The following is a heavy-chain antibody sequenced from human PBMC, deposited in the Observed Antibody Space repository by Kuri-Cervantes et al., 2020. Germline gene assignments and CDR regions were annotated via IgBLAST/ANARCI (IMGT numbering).Heavy chain of an antibody. CDR2: IHHTGST. D-gene: IGHD3-10*01. Sequence: GSLRLSCTVSGASISTNYWSWIRQSPGKGLEWIGYIHHTGSTNHIPSLKSRVTISVDTSKNQFSLKLSPVTAADTAVYYCARHGSGYNWFDPWGQGTLVTVSS. V-gene: IGHV4-59*08. CDR1: GASISTNY. J-gene: IGHJ5*02. CDR3: ARHGSGYNWFDP.